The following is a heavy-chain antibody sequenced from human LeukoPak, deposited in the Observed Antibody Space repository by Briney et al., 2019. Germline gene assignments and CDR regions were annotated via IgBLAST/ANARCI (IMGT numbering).Heavy chain of an antibody. D-gene: IGHD3-16*01. J-gene: IGHJ4*02. CDR2: IFGGGSTTYNPSP. V-gene: IGHV4-4*07. Sequence: SETLSLTCIVSGGSISSYFWNWIRHPAGKGLEWLGKIFGGGSTTYNPSPNYNPSLKSRVTMSMDTSNNEFSLSLTSVTAADTAVYYCARDLGWGSPVAYWGQGILVTVSS. CDR1: GGSISSYF. CDR3: ARDLGWGSPVAY.